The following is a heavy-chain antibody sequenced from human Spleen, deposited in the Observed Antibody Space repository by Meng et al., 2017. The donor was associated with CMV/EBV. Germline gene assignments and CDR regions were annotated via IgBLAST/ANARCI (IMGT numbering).Heavy chain of an antibody. D-gene: IGHD6-13*01. CDR3: ARDQQLIPAEYFQH. CDR2: ISAYNGNT. Sequence: ASSYTFTSDGVRWLRQAPGQGLEWMGWISAYNGNTIYAHKVHGSITMTTASSTNTAYLELKSLRSDATAIYYCARDQQLIPAEYFQHWGPGTLVTVSS. V-gene: IGHV1-18*01. J-gene: IGHJ1*01. CDR1: SYTFTSDG.